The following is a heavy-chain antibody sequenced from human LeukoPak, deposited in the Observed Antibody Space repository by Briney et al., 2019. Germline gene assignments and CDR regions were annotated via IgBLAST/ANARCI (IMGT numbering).Heavy chain of an antibody. CDR2: IQLGDST. J-gene: IGHJ3*02. Sequence: PGGSLRLSCAASGFTVSSNYMFWVRQAPGKGLEWVSGIQLGDSTNYADSVKGRFTISRDDSKNTVLLQMKRLRPEDTAVYYCARWASHIDSSGQPEDAFDIWGQGTTVTVSS. D-gene: IGHD3-22*01. CDR3: ARWASHIDSSGQPEDAFDI. V-gene: IGHV3-66*02. CDR1: GFTVSSNY.